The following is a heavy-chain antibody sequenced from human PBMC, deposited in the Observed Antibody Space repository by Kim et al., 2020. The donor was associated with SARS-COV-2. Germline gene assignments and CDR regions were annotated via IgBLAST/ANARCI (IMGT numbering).Heavy chain of an antibody. V-gene: IGHV3-9*01. CDR2: ISWNSGSI. J-gene: IGHJ6*02. CDR3: AKEETVTTFPGTSGMDV. Sequence: GGSLRLSCAASGFTFDDYAMHWVRQAPGKGLEWVSGISWNSGSIGYADSVKGRFTISRDNAKNSLYLQMNSLRAEDTALYYCAKEETVTTFPGTSGMDVWGQGTTVTVSS. CDR1: GFTFDDYA. D-gene: IGHD4-17*01.